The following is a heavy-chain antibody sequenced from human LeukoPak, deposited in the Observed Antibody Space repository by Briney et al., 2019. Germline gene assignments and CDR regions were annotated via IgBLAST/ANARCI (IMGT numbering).Heavy chain of an antibody. D-gene: IGHD1-14*01. CDR3: GRDRYFDY. CDR1: GFTFSSYG. J-gene: IGHJ4*02. Sequence: GGSLRLSCAASGFTFSSYGMHWVRQAPGKGLEWVGFIRSKAYGGTTEYAASVKGRFDISRDDSKSIAYLQMDSLKIEDTAIYYCGRDRYFDYWGQGTLVTVSS. V-gene: IGHV3-49*04. CDR2: IRSKAYGGTT.